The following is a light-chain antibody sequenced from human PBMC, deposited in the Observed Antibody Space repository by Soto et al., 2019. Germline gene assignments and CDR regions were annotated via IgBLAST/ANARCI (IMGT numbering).Light chain of an antibody. V-gene: IGLV2-23*02. J-gene: IGLJ1*01. CDR3: CSYAVSHYV. CDR2: EVS. CDR1: SSDVGSYNL. Sequence: QSVLTQPASVSGSPGQSITISCTGTSSDVGSYNLVSWYQQHPGKAPKLMIYEVSKRPSGVSNRFSGSKSGNTASLTISGLQAEDEADYYCCSYAVSHYVFGTGPKVTVL.